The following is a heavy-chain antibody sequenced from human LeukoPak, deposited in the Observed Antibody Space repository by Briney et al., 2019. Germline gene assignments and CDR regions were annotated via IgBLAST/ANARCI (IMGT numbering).Heavy chain of an antibody. CDR3: ARGVIVVVPAAKTPLNWFDP. Sequence: SETLSLTCAVYGGSFSGYYWSWIRQPPGKGLEWIGEINHSGSTNYNPSLKSRVTISADTSKNQFSLKLSSVTAADTAVYYCARGVIVVVPAAKTPLNWFDPWGQGTLVTVSS. J-gene: IGHJ5*02. CDR2: INHSGST. V-gene: IGHV4-34*01. CDR1: GGSFSGYY. D-gene: IGHD2-2*01.